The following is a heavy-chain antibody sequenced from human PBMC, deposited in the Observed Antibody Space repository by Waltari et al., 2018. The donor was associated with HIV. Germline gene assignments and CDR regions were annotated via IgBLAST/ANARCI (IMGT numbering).Heavy chain of an antibody. J-gene: IGHJ4*02. D-gene: IGHD3-3*01. CDR1: GGPISSSH. Sequence: QVQLQESGPGLVKPSETLSLTCTVSGGPISSSHCSWIRPPPGKGLECLGYIYYSGSTNYNPSLKSRVTISVDTSKNQFSLKLSSVTAADTAVYYCARGSDYDFWSSVNFDYWGQGTLVTVSS. CDR3: ARGSDYDFWSSVNFDY. CDR2: IYYSGST. V-gene: IGHV4-59*01.